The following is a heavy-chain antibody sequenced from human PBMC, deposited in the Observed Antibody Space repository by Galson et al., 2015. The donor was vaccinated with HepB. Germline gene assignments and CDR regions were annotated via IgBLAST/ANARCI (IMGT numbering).Heavy chain of an antibody. CDR2: ISGSGGST. J-gene: IGHJ4*02. CDR1: GFSFSSYA. CDR3: AKESDLFDY. V-gene: IGHV3-23*01. Sequence: SLRLSCAASGFSFSSYAMTWVRQAPGKGLEWVSGISGSGGSTYYADSVKGRFTISKDNSKNTLYLQMNNLRAEDTAVYYCAKESDLFDYWGQGALVTVSS.